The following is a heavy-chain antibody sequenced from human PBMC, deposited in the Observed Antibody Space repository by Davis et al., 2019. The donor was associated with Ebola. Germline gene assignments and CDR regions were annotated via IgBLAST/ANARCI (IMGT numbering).Heavy chain of an antibody. D-gene: IGHD2-2*01. CDR1: GGTFSSYA. J-gene: IGHJ6*02. CDR3: ARDGENVIVPATGTGMDV. V-gene: IGHV1-69*13. CDR2: IIPIFGTA. Sequence: AASVKVSCKASGGTFSSYAISWVRQAPGQGLEWMGGIIPIFGTANYAQKFQGRVTITADESTSTAYMELSSLRSEDTAVYYCARDGENVIVPATGTGMDVWGQGTTVTVSS.